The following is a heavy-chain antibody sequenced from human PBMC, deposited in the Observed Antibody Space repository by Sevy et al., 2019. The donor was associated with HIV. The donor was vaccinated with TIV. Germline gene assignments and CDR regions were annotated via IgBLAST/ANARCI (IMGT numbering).Heavy chain of an antibody. CDR1: GGSISSGDYY. Sequence: SETLSLTCSVSGGSISSGDYYWSWIRQPPGKGLEWIGYIYYSGSTYYNPSLMSRLTISVDTSKNQFSLKLSSVTAADTAVYYCVRRVLYGDYVDAFDIWGQGTMVTVSS. CDR3: VRRVLYGDYVDAFDI. D-gene: IGHD4-17*01. J-gene: IGHJ3*02. V-gene: IGHV4-30-4*01. CDR2: IYYSGST.